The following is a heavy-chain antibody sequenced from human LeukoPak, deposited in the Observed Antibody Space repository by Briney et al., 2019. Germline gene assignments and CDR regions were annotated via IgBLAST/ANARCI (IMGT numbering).Heavy chain of an antibody. Sequence: GGSLRLSCAASGFTFSSYSMNWVRQAPGKGLEWVSSISSSSSYIYYADSVKGRFTISRDNAKNSLYLQMNSLRAEDTAVYYCARDLPEPLRYYGSGIFDYWGQGTLVTVS. CDR2: ISSSSSYI. CDR3: ARDLPEPLRYYGSGIFDY. J-gene: IGHJ4*02. D-gene: IGHD3-10*01. CDR1: GFTFSSYS. V-gene: IGHV3-21*01.